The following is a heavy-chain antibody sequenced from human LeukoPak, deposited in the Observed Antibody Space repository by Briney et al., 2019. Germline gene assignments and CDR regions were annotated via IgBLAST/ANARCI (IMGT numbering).Heavy chain of an antibody. CDR2: ISGSGGST. Sequence: GGSLRLSCAASGFTFSSYAMSWVRQAPGKGLEWVSAISGSGGSTYYADSVKGRFTISRDNSKNTLYLQMNSLRAEDTAVYYCARAPSRVGGFDYWGQGTLVTVSS. V-gene: IGHV3-23*01. J-gene: IGHJ4*02. CDR1: GFTFSSYA. CDR3: ARAPSRVGGFDY. D-gene: IGHD3-10*01.